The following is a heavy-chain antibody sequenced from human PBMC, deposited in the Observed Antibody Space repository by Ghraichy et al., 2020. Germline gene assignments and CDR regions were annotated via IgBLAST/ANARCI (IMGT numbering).Heavy chain of an antibody. V-gene: IGHV4-39*02. CDR2: MSYSGST. J-gene: IGHJ5*02. D-gene: IGHD3-10*01. CDR3: ARFASGAFDP. Sequence: SETLSLTCTVSGGSINSSYYYWGWIRQPPGKGLEWIGTMSYSGSTYYNPSLNSRVTISVDTSKNHFSLKLNSVTAADTSIYYCARFASGAFDPWGQGTLVTVSS. CDR1: GGSINSSYYY.